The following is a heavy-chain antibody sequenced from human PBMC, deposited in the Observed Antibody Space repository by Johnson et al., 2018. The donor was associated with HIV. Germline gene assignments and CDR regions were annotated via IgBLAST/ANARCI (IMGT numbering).Heavy chain of an antibody. Sequence: EQLVESGGGLVQPGGSLRLSCAASGFTLSSYWMHWVRQVPGKGPVWVSRINSDGSSSAYADSVKGRFTISRDKSKNTLYRQMNSLRAEDTAVYYCARDRFGSGRPNAFDMWGQGTMVTVSS. CDR2: INSDGSSS. CDR3: ARDRFGSGRPNAFDM. J-gene: IGHJ3*02. D-gene: IGHD3-10*01. V-gene: IGHV3-74*01. CDR1: GFTLSSYW.